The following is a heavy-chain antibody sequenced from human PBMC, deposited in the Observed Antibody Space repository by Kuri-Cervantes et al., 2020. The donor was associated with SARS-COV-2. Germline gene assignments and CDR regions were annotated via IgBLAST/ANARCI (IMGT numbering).Heavy chain of an antibody. CDR2: FDPEDGET. Sequence: ASVKVSCKVSGYTLTELSMHWVRQAPGKGLEWMGGFDPEDGETIYAQKFQGRVTMTEDTSTDTAYMELSSLRSDDTAVYYCARDLAHYDSPPDAFDIWGQGTMVTVSS. CDR1: GYTLTELS. J-gene: IGHJ3*02. CDR3: ARDLAHYDSPPDAFDI. D-gene: IGHD3-22*01. V-gene: IGHV1-24*01.